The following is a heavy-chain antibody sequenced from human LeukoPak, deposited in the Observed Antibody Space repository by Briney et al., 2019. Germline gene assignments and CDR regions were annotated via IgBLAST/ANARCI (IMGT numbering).Heavy chain of an antibody. CDR2: IYYSGST. CDR1: GGSISSSSYY. CDR3: ARCGLRYFDWLYPQPGVWFDP. D-gene: IGHD3-9*01. J-gene: IGHJ5*02. Sequence: PSETLSLTCTVSGGSISSSSYYWGWIRQPPGKGLEWIGSIYYSGSTYYNPSLKSRVTISVDTSKNQFSLKLSSVTAADTAVYYCARCGLRYFDWLYPQPGVWFDPWGQGTLVTVSS. V-gene: IGHV4-39*01.